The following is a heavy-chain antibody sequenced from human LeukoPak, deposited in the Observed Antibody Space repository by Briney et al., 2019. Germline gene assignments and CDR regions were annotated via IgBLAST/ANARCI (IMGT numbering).Heavy chain of an antibody. J-gene: IGHJ5*02. Sequence: SETLSLTCTVSGGSISSYYRSWIRQPPGKGLEWIGYIYYSGSTNYNPSLKSRVTISVDTSKNQFSLKLSSVTAADTAVYYCARDPDGDYSGWFDPWGQGTLVTVSS. CDR3: ARDPDGDYSGWFDP. V-gene: IGHV4-59*01. D-gene: IGHD4-17*01. CDR2: IYYSGST. CDR1: GGSISSYY.